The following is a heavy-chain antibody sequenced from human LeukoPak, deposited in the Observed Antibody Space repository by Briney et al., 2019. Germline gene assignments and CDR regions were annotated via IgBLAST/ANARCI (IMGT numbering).Heavy chain of an antibody. CDR1: GYTFTSYG. CDR3: ARVYCSGGSCYRDAFDI. J-gene: IGHJ3*02. CDR2: ISAYNGST. V-gene: IGHV1-18*01. Sequence: ASVKVSCKASGYTFTSYGISWVRQAPGQGLEWMGWISAYNGSTNYAQKLQGRVTVTTDTSTSTAYMELRSLRSDDAAVYYCARVYCSGGSCYRDAFDIWGQGTMVTVSS. D-gene: IGHD2-15*01.